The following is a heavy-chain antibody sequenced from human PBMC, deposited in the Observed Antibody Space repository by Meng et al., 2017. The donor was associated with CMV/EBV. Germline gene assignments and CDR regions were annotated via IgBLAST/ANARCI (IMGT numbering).Heavy chain of an antibody. CDR1: GGSFSGYY. V-gene: IGHV4-34*01. J-gene: IGHJ5*02. Sequence: GSLRLSCAVYGGSFSGYYWSWIRQPPGKGLEWIGEINHSGGTNYNPSLKSRVTISVDTSKNQFSLKLSSVTAADTAVYYCARGGRIVVVPAAISRTRNNWFDPWGQGTLVTVSS. CDR2: INHSGGT. CDR3: ARGGRIVVVPAAISRTRNNWFDP. D-gene: IGHD2-2*02.